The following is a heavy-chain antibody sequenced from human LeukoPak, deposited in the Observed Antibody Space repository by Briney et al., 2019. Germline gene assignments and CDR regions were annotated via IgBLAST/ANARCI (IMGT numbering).Heavy chain of an antibody. CDR1: GGSISSNY. CDR3: ATIVRGGASFDI. J-gene: IGHJ3*02. Sequence: KPSETLSPTCTVSGGSISSNYCSWIRQSPGKGLEWIAYMSYSGHSNSNPSLRSRVTTSVDTSKNQFSLRLNTVTAADTAVYYCATIVRGGASFDIWGRGTMVTVSS. CDR2: MSYSGHS. D-gene: IGHD1-26*01. V-gene: IGHV4-59*01.